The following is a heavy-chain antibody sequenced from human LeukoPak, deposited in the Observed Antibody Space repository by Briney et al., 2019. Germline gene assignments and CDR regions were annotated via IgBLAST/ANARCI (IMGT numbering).Heavy chain of an antibody. V-gene: IGHV4-4*02. CDR2: IYHSGST. J-gene: IGHJ4*02. D-gene: IGHD3-10*01. CDR3: ARHVNGITLVRGVINPLLDY. CDR1: GGSMSSSNW. Sequence: SGTLSLTCAVSGGSMSSSNWWSWVRQPPGKGLEWIGEIYHSGSTNYNPSLKSRVTISVDKSKNQFSLKLSSVTAADTAVYYCARHVNGITLVRGVINPLLDYWGQGTLVTVSS.